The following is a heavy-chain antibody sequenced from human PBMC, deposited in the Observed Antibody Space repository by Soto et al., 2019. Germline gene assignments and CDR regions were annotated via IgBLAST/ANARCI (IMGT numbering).Heavy chain of an antibody. CDR3: ARGRMRDGYNLWPLDY. CDR1: GGSFSGYY. CDR2: INHSGST. V-gene: IGHV4-34*01. Sequence: QVQLQQWGAGLLKPSETLSLTCAVYGGSFSGYYWSWIRQPPGKGLEWIGEINHSGSTNYNPSLKSRVTISVDTSKNQFSLKLSSVTAADTAVYYCARGRMRDGYNLWPLDYWGQGTLVTVSS. D-gene: IGHD5-12*01. J-gene: IGHJ4*02.